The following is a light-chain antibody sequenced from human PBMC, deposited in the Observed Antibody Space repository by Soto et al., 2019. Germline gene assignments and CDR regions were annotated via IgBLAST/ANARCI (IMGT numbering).Light chain of an antibody. CDR3: QPYLTSPKT. CDR1: QSVSSSN. J-gene: IGKJ1*01. Sequence: IVLTQYPGTLSLSPGERSTLSCRASQSVSSSNLAWYQQKPAQAPRLLIYAASRRAPGIPERFSGSGSGTDFTLTISRLEPEDFAVYYCQPYLTSPKTFGPGTKVEIK. V-gene: IGKV3-20*01. CDR2: AAS.